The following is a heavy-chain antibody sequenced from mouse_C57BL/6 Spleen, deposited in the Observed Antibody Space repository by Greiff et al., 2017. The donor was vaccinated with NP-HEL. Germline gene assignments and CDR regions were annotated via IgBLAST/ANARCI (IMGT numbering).Heavy chain of an antibody. CDR3: ARSHYYGSSYAMDY. CDR1: GYTFTDYY. CDR2: INPNNGGT. V-gene: IGHV1-26*01. Sequence: EVQLQQSGPELVKPGASVKISCKASGYTFTDYYMNWVKQSHGKSLEWIGDINPNNGGTSYNQKFKGKATLTVDKSSSTAYMERRSLTSEDSAVYYCARSHYYGSSYAMDYWGQGTSVTVSS. D-gene: IGHD1-1*01. J-gene: IGHJ4*01.